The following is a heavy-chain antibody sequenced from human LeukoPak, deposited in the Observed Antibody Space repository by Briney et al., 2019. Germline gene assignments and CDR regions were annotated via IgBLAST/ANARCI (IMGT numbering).Heavy chain of an antibody. V-gene: IGHV3-9*03. D-gene: IGHD3-10*01. Sequence: SGGSLRLSCAASGFTFDDYAMHWVRQAPGKGLEWVSGISWNSGSIGYADSVKGRFTISRDNAKNSLYLQMNSLRAEDMALYYCAKEGSGGWHTHNAFDIWGQGTMVTVSS. CDR3: AKEGSGGWHTHNAFDI. CDR2: ISWNSGSI. CDR1: GFTFDDYA. J-gene: IGHJ3*02.